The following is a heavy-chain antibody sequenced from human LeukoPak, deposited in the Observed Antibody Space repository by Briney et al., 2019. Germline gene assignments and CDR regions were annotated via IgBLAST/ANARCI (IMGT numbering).Heavy chain of an antibody. Sequence: ASAKVSCKASGYTFTSYYMHWVRQAPGQGLEWMGIINPSGGSTSYAQKFQGRVTMTRDTSTSTVYMELSSLRSEDTAVYYCAREDIVVVPAAIGGDFDYWGQGTLVTVSS. V-gene: IGHV1-46*01. CDR2: INPSGGST. CDR3: AREDIVVVPAAIGGDFDY. CDR1: GYTFTSYY. J-gene: IGHJ4*02. D-gene: IGHD2-2*01.